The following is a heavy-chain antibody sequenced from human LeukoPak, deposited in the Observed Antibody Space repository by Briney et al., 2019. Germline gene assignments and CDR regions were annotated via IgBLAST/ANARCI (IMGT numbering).Heavy chain of an antibody. CDR2: IYTSGST. Sequence: PSETLSLTCTVSGGSISSGSYYWSWIRQPAGKGLEWIGRIYTSGSTNYNPSLKSRVTISVDTYKNQFSLKLSSVTAADTAVYYCARSRYDSSGYYYSTFDYWGQGTLVTVSS. J-gene: IGHJ4*02. D-gene: IGHD3-22*01. V-gene: IGHV4-61*02. CDR1: GGSISSGSYY. CDR3: ARSRYDSSGYYYSTFDY.